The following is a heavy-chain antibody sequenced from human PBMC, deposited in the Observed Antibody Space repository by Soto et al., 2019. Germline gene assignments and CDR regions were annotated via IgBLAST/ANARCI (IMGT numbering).Heavy chain of an antibody. CDR1: GGSISSGDYY. Sequence: SETLSLTCTVSGGSISSGDYYWSWIRQPPGKGLEWIGYIYYSGSTYYNPSLKSRVTISVDTSKNQFSLKLSSVTAADTAFYYCASFDTVASGDYWGQGTLVTVSS. CDR3: ASFDTVASGDY. J-gene: IGHJ4*02. CDR2: IYYSGST. D-gene: IGHD3-10*01. V-gene: IGHV4-30-4*01.